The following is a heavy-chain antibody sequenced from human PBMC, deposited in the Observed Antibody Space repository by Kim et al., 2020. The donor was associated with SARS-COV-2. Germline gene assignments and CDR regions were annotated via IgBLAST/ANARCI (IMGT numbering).Heavy chain of an antibody. CDR3: ARDLRRGHEDWFDP. Sequence: ASVKVSCKASGYTFTSYDINWVRQAAGQGLEWMGWMNPNSGNTGYAQKFQGRVTMTRNTSITTAYMELSSLTSEDTAVYYCARDLRRGHEDWFDPWGQGTLVIVSS. V-gene: IGHV1-8*01. CDR1: GYTFTSYD. CDR2: MNPNSGNT. J-gene: IGHJ5*02. D-gene: IGHD5-12*01.